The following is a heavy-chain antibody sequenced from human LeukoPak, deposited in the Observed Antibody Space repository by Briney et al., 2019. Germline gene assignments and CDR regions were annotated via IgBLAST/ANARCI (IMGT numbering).Heavy chain of an antibody. CDR3: ARRYCSSTSCSNYYYYGMDV. Sequence: GASVKVSCKASGYTFTSYYMHWVRQAPGQGLEWMGIINPSGGSTSYAQKFQGRVTMTRDTSTSTVYMELCSLRSEDTAVYYCARRYCSSTSCSNYYYYGMDVWGQGTTVTVSS. V-gene: IGHV1-46*01. J-gene: IGHJ6*02. D-gene: IGHD2-2*01. CDR2: INPSGGST. CDR1: GYTFTSYY.